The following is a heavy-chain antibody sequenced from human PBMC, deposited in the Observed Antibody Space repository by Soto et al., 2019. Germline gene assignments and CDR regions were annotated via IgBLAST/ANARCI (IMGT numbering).Heavy chain of an antibody. D-gene: IGHD3-22*01. J-gene: IGHJ4*02. CDR1: GYTFTSYG. Sequence: ASVKVSCKASGYTFTSYGISWVRQAPGQGLEWMGWISAYNGNTNYAQKLQGRVTMTTDTSTSTAHMELRSLRSDDTAVYYCARSRATPYDSSGYSEDYWGQGTLVTVSS. V-gene: IGHV1-18*01. CDR3: ARSRATPYDSSGYSEDY. CDR2: ISAYNGNT.